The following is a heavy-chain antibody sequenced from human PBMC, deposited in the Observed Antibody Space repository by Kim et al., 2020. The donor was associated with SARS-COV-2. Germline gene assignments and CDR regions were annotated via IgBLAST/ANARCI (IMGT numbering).Heavy chain of an antibody. Sequence: ASVKVSCKASGYTFTSYAMHWVSQAPGQRLEWMGWINAGNGNTKYSQKFQGRVTITRDTSASTAYMELSSLRSEDTAVYYCARDKAVEQWLEYYFDYWGQGTLVTVSS. J-gene: IGHJ4*02. CDR3: ARDKAVEQWLEYYFDY. CDR2: INAGNGNT. D-gene: IGHD6-19*01. V-gene: IGHV1-3*01. CDR1: GYTFTSYA.